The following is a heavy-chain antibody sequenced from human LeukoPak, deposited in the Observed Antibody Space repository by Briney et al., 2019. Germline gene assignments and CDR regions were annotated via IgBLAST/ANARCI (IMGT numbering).Heavy chain of an antibody. Sequence: PSETLSLTCTVSSDSIRNYFWSWIRQPPGKGREWIGYIYYSGGTNYNPSLKSRVTISVDTSKNQFSLKLSSVTAADTAVYYCAVVVAAIGLVYWGQGTLVTVSS. CDR1: SDSIRNYF. CDR3: AVVVAAIGLVY. V-gene: IGHV4-59*08. D-gene: IGHD2-15*01. CDR2: IYYSGGT. J-gene: IGHJ4*02.